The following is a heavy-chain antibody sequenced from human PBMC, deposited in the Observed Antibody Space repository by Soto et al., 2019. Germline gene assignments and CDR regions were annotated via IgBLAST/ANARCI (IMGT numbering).Heavy chain of an antibody. CDR3: ASTYYNASSGPFDY. CDR1: GGSIRSGGYY. CDR2: IYYSGST. Sequence: SETLSLTCTVSGGSIRSGGYYWSWIRQHPGKGLEWIGYIYYSGSTYYNPSLKSRVTISVDTSKNQFSLKLSSVTAADTAVYYCASTYYNASSGPFDYWGQGTLVTVSS. D-gene: IGHD3-22*01. J-gene: IGHJ4*02. V-gene: IGHV4-31*03.